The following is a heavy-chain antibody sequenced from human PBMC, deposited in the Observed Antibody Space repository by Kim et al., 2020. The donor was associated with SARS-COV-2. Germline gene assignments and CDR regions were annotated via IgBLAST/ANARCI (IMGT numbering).Heavy chain of an antibody. CDR3: ARGPITIVYYYGMDV. V-gene: IGHV4-39*01. D-gene: IGHD3-3*01. J-gene: IGHJ6*02. Sequence: PSLKRRVTISGDTSKNQFSLKLSSVTAADTAVYYCARGPITIVYYYGMDVWGQGTTVTVSS.